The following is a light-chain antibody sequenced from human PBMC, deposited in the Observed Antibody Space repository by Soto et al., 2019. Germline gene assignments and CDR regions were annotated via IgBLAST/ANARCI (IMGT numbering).Light chain of an antibody. CDR2: SAS. Sequence: EMVMTQSPATLSASPGKSATLSCRASRNIGGDLAWYHHKPGQPPRLLIYSASTRATGIPARFSGSGCGTEFTLTITSLQSEDFAVYYCQHRMNWPLTFGHGTRLEIK. J-gene: IGKJ5*01. CDR1: RNIGGD. V-gene: IGKV3D-15*01. CDR3: QHRMNWPLT.